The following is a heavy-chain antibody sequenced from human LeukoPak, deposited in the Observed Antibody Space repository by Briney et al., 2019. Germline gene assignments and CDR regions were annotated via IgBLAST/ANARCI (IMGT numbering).Heavy chain of an antibody. CDR1: GFTFSSYW. Sequence: GGSLRLSCAASGFTFSSYWMSWVRQAPGKGLEWVANIKQDGSEKYYVDSVKGRFTISRDNAKNSLYLQMNSLRAEDTAVYYCARDSNRRPYYDFWSGYYTGGFDYWGQGTLVTVSS. D-gene: IGHD3-3*01. J-gene: IGHJ4*02. V-gene: IGHV3-7*01. CDR2: IKQDGSEK. CDR3: ARDSNRRPYYDFWSGYYTGGFDY.